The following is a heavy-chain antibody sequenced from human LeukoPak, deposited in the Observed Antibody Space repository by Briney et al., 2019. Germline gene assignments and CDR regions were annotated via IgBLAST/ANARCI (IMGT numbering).Heavy chain of an antibody. J-gene: IGHJ4*02. V-gene: IGHV4-61*02. Sequence: SETLSLTCTVSGGSISSSSYYWGWIRQPAGKGLEWIGRIYTSGSTNYNPSLKSRVTMSVDTSKNQFSLKLSSVTAADTAMYYCVKSGGYGLIDYWGQGTLVTVSS. CDR3: VKSGGYGLIDY. CDR1: GGSISSSSYY. D-gene: IGHD1-26*01. CDR2: IYTSGST.